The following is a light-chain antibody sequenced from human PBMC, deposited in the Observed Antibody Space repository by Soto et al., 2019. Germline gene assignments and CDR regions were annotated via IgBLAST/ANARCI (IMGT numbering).Light chain of an antibody. CDR2: AAS. Sequence: DIQLTQSPSTLSGSVGARVALTGRASQTISSGLAWNQQKPGKAPKLLIYAASTLQTGVPSRFSGSGSGTDFSLTISSLEPEDFAVYYCQQRLSWPITFGQGTRLETK. CDR3: QQRLSWPIT. V-gene: IGKV1-5*01. CDR1: QTISSG. J-gene: IGKJ5*01.